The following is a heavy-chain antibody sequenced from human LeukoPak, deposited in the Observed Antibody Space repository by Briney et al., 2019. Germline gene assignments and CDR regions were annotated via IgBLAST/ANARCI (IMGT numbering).Heavy chain of an antibody. Sequence: SETLSLTCTVSGGSISSYYWSWIPQPPGKGLEWIGYIYYSGSTNYNPSLKSRVTISVDTSKNQFSLKLSSVTAADTAVYYCARGSYGSGSYYNVYWFDPWGQGTLVTVSS. CDR2: IYYSGST. J-gene: IGHJ5*02. CDR3: ARGSYGSGSYYNVYWFDP. D-gene: IGHD3-10*01. CDR1: GGSISSYY. V-gene: IGHV4-59*01.